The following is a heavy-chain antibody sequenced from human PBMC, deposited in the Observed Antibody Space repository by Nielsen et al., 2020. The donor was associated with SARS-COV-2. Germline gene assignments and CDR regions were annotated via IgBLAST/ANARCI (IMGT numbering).Heavy chain of an antibody. Sequence: GESLKISCAASGFTFGSYAMSWVRQAPGKGLEWVSAISGSGGSTYYADSVKGRFTISRDNSKNTLYLQMNSLRAEDTAVYYCAKELVLMVYATDFDYWGQGTLVTVSS. D-gene: IGHD2-8*01. CDR1: GFTFGSYA. J-gene: IGHJ4*02. CDR3: AKELVLMVYATDFDY. V-gene: IGHV3-23*01. CDR2: ISGSGGST.